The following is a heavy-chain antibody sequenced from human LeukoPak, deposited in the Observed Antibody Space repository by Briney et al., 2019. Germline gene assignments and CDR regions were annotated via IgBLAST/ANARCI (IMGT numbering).Heavy chain of an antibody. CDR2: IYTSGST. CDR1: GGSISSGSYY. V-gene: IGHV4-61*02. Sequence: PSETLSLTCTVSGGSISSGSYYWSWIRQPAGKGLEWIGRIYTSGSTNYNPSLKSRVTISVDTSKNQFSLKLSSVTAADTAVYYCATIMGPYDFRSGYYRDYWGQGTLVTVSS. CDR3: ATIMGPYDFRSGYYRDY. J-gene: IGHJ4*02. D-gene: IGHD3-3*01.